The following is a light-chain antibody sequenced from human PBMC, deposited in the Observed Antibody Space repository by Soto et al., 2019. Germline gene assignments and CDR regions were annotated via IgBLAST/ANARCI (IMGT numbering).Light chain of an antibody. V-gene: IGKV3-15*01. CDR2: AAS. CDR3: QHYGSLVLT. CDR1: QSVNRN. Sequence: EILLTQSPATLSVSPGERATLSCRSSQSVNRNLGWYQQKPGQAPRLLIFAASTRAPGIPARFSGSGSGTEFTLTISGLQSEDFAVYYCQHYGSLVLTFGGGTKVEIK. J-gene: IGKJ4*01.